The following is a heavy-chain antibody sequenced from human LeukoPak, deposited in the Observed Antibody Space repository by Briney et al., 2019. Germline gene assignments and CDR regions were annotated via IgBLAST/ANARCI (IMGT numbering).Heavy chain of an antibody. CDR1: GFTFSSYA. Sequence: PGGSLRLSCAASGFTFSSYAMSWVRQATGKGLEWVSAISGSGGSTYYADSVKGRFTISRDNSKNTLYLQMNSLRAEDTAVYYCAKVGHGDYYFDYWGQGTLVTVSS. CDR2: ISGSGGST. J-gene: IGHJ4*02. V-gene: IGHV3-23*01. D-gene: IGHD4-17*01. CDR3: AKVGHGDYYFDY.